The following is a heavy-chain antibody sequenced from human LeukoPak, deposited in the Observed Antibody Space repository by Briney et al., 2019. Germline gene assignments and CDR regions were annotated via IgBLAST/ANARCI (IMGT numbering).Heavy chain of an antibody. CDR1: GFTFSSYW. D-gene: IGHD6-19*01. V-gene: IGHV3-7*05. J-gene: IGHJ4*02. Sequence: GGSLRFSCAASGFTFSSYWMTWVRQAPGKGLEWVATIKEDGSEGYYVDSVKGRFTISRDNAKNSLYLQMNSLRAEDTAVYYCARHTSGQPFDYWGQGTLVTVSS. CDR2: IKEDGSEG. CDR3: ARHTSGQPFDY.